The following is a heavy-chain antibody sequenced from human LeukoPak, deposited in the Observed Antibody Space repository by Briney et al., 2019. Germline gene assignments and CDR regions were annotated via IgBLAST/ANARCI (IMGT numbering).Heavy chain of an antibody. D-gene: IGHD3-22*01. V-gene: IGHV3-23*01. CDR1: GFTFSSYA. Sequence: GGSLRLSCAASGFTFSSYAMSWVRQAPGKGLEWVSAISGSGGSTYYADSVKGRFTISRDNSKNTLYLQMNSLRAEDTAVYYCARDSSSPYYYDSSGYYLHYYYGMDVWGQGTTVTVSS. J-gene: IGHJ6*02. CDR2: ISGSGGST. CDR3: ARDSSSPYYYDSSGYYLHYYYGMDV.